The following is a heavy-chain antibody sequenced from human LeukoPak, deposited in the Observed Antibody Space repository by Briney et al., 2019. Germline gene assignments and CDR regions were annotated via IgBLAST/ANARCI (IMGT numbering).Heavy chain of an antibody. CDR2: IGGSGIGHST. Sequence: GGSLRLSCAASGFTFSNYWMSWVRQAPGKGLEWVSGIGGSGIGHSTHYADSVKGRFTISRDNSKNMVYLQMDSLRAEDTALYYCARDSGWLRYHDWGQGALVTVSS. J-gene: IGHJ4*02. V-gene: IGHV3-23*01. CDR1: GFTFSNYW. D-gene: IGHD5-12*01. CDR3: ARDSGWLRYHD.